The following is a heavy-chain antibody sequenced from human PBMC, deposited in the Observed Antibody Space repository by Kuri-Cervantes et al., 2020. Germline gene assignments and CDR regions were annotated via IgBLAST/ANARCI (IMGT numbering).Heavy chain of an antibody. CDR3: AKDLGTMVRGAMDV. V-gene: IGHV3-23*01. Sequence: GESLKISCAASGFTFSSYAMSWVRQAPGKGLEWVSVISGGGSGTNYADSVKGRFIISRDNSKNTLYLQMNSLRAEDTAVYYCAKDLGTMVRGAMDVWGKGTTVTVSS. CDR2: ISGGGSGT. J-gene: IGHJ6*03. D-gene: IGHD3-10*01. CDR1: GFTFSSYA.